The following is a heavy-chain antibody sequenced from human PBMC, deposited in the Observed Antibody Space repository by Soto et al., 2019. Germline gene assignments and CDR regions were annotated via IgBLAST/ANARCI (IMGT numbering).Heavy chain of an antibody. CDR2: ISNDGSDT. CDR1: GLPFGDNW. J-gene: IGHJ4*01. Sequence: EVQLVESGGGLVQPGGSLRLSCAASGLPFGDNWMHWVRQAPGKGLVWVSRISNDGSDTTYADSVRGRYTVSRDNAKNTLYLQMNSLRAEDTAVYYCSRDSYSWATQWGHGTLVTVSS. D-gene: IGHD4-4*01. CDR3: SRDSYSWATQ. V-gene: IGHV3-74*01.